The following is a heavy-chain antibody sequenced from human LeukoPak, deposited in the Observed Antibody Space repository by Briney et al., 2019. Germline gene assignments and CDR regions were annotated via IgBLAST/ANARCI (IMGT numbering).Heavy chain of an antibody. CDR1: GGSISSSSYY. Sequence: SETLSLTCTVSGGSISSSSYYWGWIRQPPGKGLEWIGSIYYSGSTYYNPSLKSRVTISVDTSKNQFSLKLSSVTAADTAVYYCARHLQSGYYYDSSGYYEGFDYWGQGTLVTVSS. CDR3: ARHLQSGYYYDSSGYYEGFDY. V-gene: IGHV4-39*01. D-gene: IGHD3-22*01. J-gene: IGHJ4*02. CDR2: IYYSGST.